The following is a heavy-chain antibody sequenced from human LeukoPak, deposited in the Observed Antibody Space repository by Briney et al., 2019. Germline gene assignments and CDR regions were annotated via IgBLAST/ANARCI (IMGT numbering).Heavy chain of an antibody. D-gene: IGHD3-22*01. CDR2: INPNSGGT. J-gene: IGHJ4*02. V-gene: IGHV1-2*02. Sequence: ASVKVSCKASGYTFTGYYMHWVRPAPGQGPEWMGWINPNSGGTNYAQKFQGRVTMTRDTSISTAYMELSRLRSDDTAVYYCASDSSGYYSIDYWGQGTLVTVSS. CDR3: ASDSSGYYSIDY. CDR1: GYTFTGYY.